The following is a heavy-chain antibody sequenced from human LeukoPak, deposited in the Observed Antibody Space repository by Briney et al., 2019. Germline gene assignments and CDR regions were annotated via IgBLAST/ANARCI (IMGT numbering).Heavy chain of an antibody. J-gene: IGHJ4*02. Sequence: GGSLRLSCAASGFTFSSYAMSWVRQAPGKGLEWVSAISGSGGSTYYADSVKGRFTISRDNSKNTPYLQMNSLRAEDTAVYYCAKDVTVVPAAILWGQGTLATVSS. CDR1: GFTFSSYA. V-gene: IGHV3-23*01. D-gene: IGHD2-2*02. CDR2: ISGSGGST. CDR3: AKDVTVVPAAIL.